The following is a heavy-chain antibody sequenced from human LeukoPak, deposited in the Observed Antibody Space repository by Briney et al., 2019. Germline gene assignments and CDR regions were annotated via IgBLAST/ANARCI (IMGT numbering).Heavy chain of an antibody. D-gene: IGHD1-26*01. V-gene: IGHV3-7*03. CDR2: IKQDGSEK. CDR3: AKDLLGATSVGAFDI. Sequence: PGGSLRLSCAASGFTFSSYWMSWVRQAPGKGLEWVANIKQDGSEKYYVDSVKGRFTISRDNSKNTLYLQMNSLRAEDTAVYYCAKDLLGATSVGAFDIWGQGTMVTVSS. J-gene: IGHJ3*02. CDR1: GFTFSSYW.